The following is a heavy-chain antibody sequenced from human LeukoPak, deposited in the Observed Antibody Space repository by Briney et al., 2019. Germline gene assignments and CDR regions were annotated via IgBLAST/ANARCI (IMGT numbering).Heavy chain of an antibody. J-gene: IGHJ6*03. CDR1: GYTFTGYY. V-gene: IGHV1-2*02. CDR2: INPNSGGT. Sequence: ASVKVSCKASGYTFTGYYMHWVRQAPGQGLEWMGWINPNSGGTNYAQKFQGRVTMTRDTSISTAYMGLSRLRSDDTAVYYCARDRGPELELPSYYYYMDVWGKGTTVTVSS. CDR3: ARDRGPELELPSYYYYMDV. D-gene: IGHD1-7*01.